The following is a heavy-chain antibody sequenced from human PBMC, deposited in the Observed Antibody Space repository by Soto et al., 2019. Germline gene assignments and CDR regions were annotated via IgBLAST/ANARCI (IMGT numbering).Heavy chain of an antibody. CDR1: GFTFRSCS. CDR2: ISSNSTYI. D-gene: IGHD1-1*01. CDR3: WSPRNWNPRLSMDV. Sequence: EVQLVESGGGLVKPGGSLRLSCAASGFTFRSCSMNWVRHAPGKGLEWVSSISSNSTYIYYADSVKGRFTISRDNAKNSLYLQLNSLRAEDTAVYYCWSPRNWNPRLSMDVWGQGTTVTVSS. V-gene: IGHV3-21*01. J-gene: IGHJ6*02.